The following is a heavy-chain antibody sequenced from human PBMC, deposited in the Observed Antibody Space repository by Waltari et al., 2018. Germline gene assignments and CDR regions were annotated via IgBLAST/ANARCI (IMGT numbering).Heavy chain of an antibody. J-gene: IGHJ2*01. CDR3: ARRRCSRYFDL. CDR1: GYSISSGYY. V-gene: IGHV4-38-2*01. Sequence: QVQLQESGPGLVKPSETLSLTCAVSGYSISSGYYWGWIRQPPGKGLEWIGSIYHSGSTYYNPSLKSRVTISVDTSKNQFSLKLSSVTAADTAVYYCARRRCSRYFDLWGRGTLVTVSS. CDR2: IYHSGST. D-gene: IGHD3-10*02.